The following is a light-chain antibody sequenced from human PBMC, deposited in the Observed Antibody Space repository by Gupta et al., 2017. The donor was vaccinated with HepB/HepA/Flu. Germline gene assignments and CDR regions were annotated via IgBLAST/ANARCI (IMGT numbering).Light chain of an antibody. CDR1: QSFVHTDGNNG. Sequence: DVVMTQSPLSLPVTLGQPASISCRSSQSFVHTDGNNGLNWFHQRPGHSQRRIIFKVSNRDSGVADRFSGSGGGKLFTLKSSRGEDEGVGLYYCMQGKHPVTFGQGTRLE. CDR2: KVS. CDR3: MQGKHPVT. V-gene: IGKV2-30*02. J-gene: IGKJ5*01.